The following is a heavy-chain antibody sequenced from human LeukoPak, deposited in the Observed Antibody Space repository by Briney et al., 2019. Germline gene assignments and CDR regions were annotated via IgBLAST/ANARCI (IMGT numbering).Heavy chain of an antibody. CDR2: IRSSSSYR. J-gene: IGHJ4*02. CDR3: ARDSDGSSSYYFDY. Sequence: GGSLRLSCAVSGFTFSDHYMDWVRQAPGKGLEWLSSIRSSSSYRNYADSVKGRFTISRDNAKNSLYLQMNSLTAEDTAVYYCARDSDGSSSYYFDYLGQGTLDTVSS. CDR1: GFTFSDHY. D-gene: IGHD6-6*01. V-gene: IGHV3-11*06.